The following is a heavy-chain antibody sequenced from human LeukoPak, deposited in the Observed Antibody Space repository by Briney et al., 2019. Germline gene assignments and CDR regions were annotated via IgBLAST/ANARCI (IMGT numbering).Heavy chain of an antibody. CDR1: GYTFTSYG. J-gene: IGHJ3*02. CDR3: ARRQQLVPVYAFDI. Sequence: ASVKVSCRASGYTFTSYGISWVRQAPGQGLEWIGWISAYNGNTNYAQKLQGRVTMTTDTSTSTAYMELRSLRSDDTAVYYCARRQQLVPVYAFDIWGQGTMVTVSS. V-gene: IGHV1-18*01. CDR2: ISAYNGNT. D-gene: IGHD6-13*01.